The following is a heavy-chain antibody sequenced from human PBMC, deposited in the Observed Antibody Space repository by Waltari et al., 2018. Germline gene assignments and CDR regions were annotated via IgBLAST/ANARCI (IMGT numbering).Heavy chain of an antibody. CDR3: ARGPGGYSGFFDY. CDR1: GFSLSSYA. D-gene: IGHD5-12*01. V-gene: IGHV3-30*03. Sequence: QVQLVESGGGVVQPGGSLRLSCAASGFSLSSYAMFWVRQAPGKGLELVSLISLDGTTKNHADSVRGRLTISRDSSKVYLEMNSLRPEDTAIYYCARGPGGYSGFFDYWGQGILVTVSS. CDR2: ISLDGTTK. J-gene: IGHJ4*02.